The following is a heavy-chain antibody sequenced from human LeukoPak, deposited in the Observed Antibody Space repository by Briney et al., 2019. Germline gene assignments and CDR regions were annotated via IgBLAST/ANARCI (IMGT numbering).Heavy chain of an antibody. D-gene: IGHD5-24*01. V-gene: IGHV3-9*03. CDR2: ISWNSGSI. J-gene: IGHJ4*02. Sequence: GGSLRLSFPAPELTIDDYAMHWVRQAPGKGLEWASIISWNSGSIDYADSVKGRFTISRDNAKNSLYLQMNSLRTEDMALYYCAKGFSRDVYSYFDYWGQGTLVTVSS. CDR1: ELTIDDYA. CDR3: AKGFSRDVYSYFDY.